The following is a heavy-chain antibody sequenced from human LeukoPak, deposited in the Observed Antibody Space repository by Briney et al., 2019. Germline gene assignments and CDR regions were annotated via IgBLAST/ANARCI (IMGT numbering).Heavy chain of an antibody. V-gene: IGHV4-59*01. CDR1: GGSISTYY. CDR3: ASGSDFWSGYSFDN. CDR2: VYYSGST. D-gene: IGHD3-3*01. Sequence: SETLSLTCTVSGGSISTYYWSWIRQAPGKGLEWIGYVYYSGSTEYDPSLKSRVTISVDTSKNQFSLKMNSVTAADTAVYYCASGSDFWSGYSFDNWGQGTLVTVSS. J-gene: IGHJ4*02.